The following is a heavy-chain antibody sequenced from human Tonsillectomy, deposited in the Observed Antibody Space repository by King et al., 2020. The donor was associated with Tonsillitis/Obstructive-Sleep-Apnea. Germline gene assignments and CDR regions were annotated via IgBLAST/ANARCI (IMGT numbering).Heavy chain of an antibody. J-gene: IGHJ4*02. CDR3: ARKGGIQLWSHFDY. D-gene: IGHD5-18*01. Sequence: QLVQSGGGLVQPGGSLRLSCAVSGFTFSSYEMNWVRQAPGKGLEWVSYISSSGSTIYYVDSVKGRFTISRDNAKNSLYLQMNRLRAEDTAVYYCARKGGIQLWSHFDYWGQGPLVTVSS. CDR1: GFTFSSYE. CDR2: ISSSGSTI. V-gene: IGHV3-48*03.